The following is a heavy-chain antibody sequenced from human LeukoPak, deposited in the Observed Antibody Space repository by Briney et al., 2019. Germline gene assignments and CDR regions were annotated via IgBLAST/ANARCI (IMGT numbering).Heavy chain of an antibody. J-gene: IGHJ3*02. CDR1: GFTFSSYG. D-gene: IGHD3-22*01. Sequence: PGGSLRLSCAASGFTFSSYGMHWVRQAPGKGLEGVAFIWYDGSNKYYADSVRGRFTISRDNSKNTLYLQMKSLGAEDTAVYYCAKSTLNYYDSSGHDAFDIWGQGTMVTVSS. CDR3: AKSTLNYYDSSGHDAFDI. V-gene: IGHV3-30*02. CDR2: IWYDGSNK.